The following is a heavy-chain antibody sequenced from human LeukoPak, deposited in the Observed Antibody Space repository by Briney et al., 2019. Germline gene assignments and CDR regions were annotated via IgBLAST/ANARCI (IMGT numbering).Heavy chain of an antibody. Sequence: SETLSLTCSVSGGSINSGSYYWGWIRQPPGKGLEWIGSIYYSGSTYYNPSLKSRVTISVDTSKYQFSLKLNSVTAADTAVYYCVRQPALSYCSAGTCWFDSWGQGTLVTVSS. J-gene: IGHJ5*01. CDR1: GGSINSGSYY. V-gene: IGHV4-39*01. CDR2: IYYSGST. D-gene: IGHD2-15*01. CDR3: VRQPALSYCSAGTCWFDS.